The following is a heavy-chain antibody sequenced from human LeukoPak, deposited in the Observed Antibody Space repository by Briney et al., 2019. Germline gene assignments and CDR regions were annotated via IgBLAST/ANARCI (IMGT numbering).Heavy chain of an antibody. D-gene: IGHD3-22*01. CDR1: GGSISSYY. Sequence: ETLSLTCTVSGGSISSYYWSWIRQPPGKGLEWVSVIYSCGSTYYADSVKGRFTISRDNSKNTLYLQMNSLRAEDTAVYYCAKDSRNYYDSSGYYYVSAFDIWGQGTMVTVSS. J-gene: IGHJ3*02. V-gene: IGHV3-53*01. CDR3: AKDSRNYYDSSGYYYVSAFDI. CDR2: IYSCGST.